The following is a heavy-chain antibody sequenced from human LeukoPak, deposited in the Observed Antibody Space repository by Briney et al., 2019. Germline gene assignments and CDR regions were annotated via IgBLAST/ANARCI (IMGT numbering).Heavy chain of an antibody. Sequence: LETLSLTSADSGGSYRVYNWSWIRQPPRKGLECICHINLSVSTNYTPSPKCRVTTSVDTSKNEFSLKLSSVTAAETAVYYCARSIGQQLVHFDFWGQGTLVSVSS. CDR2: INLSVST. CDR1: GGSYRVYN. J-gene: IGHJ4*02. V-gene: IGHV4-34*01. D-gene: IGHD6-13*01. CDR3: ARSIGQQLVHFDF.